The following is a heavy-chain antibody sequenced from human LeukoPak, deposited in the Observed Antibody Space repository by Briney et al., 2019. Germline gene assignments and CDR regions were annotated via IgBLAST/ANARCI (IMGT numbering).Heavy chain of an antibody. D-gene: IGHD3-22*01. J-gene: IGHJ4*02. Sequence: SMKVSCKASGYTFTDYYMHWVRQAPGQGLEWMGWINPNSGDTKYGQKFQGWVTMTRDTSISTAYMELSRLTSDDTAVYYCASDRSYDKGPLDYWGQGTLVTVSS. CDR2: INPNSGDT. CDR1: GYTFTDYY. V-gene: IGHV1-2*04. CDR3: ASDRSYDKGPLDY.